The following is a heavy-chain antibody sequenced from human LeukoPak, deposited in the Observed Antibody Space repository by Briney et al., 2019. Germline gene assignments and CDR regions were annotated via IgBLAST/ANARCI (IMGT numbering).Heavy chain of an antibody. Sequence: GGSLRLSCAAAGFTFSSYAMHWVRPAPGKGLEWVAVISYDGSNKYYADSVKGRFTISRDNSKNTLYLQMNSLRAEDTAVYYCARGPDSSWYRGGFDYWGQGTLVTVSS. V-gene: IGHV3-30-3*01. CDR1: GFTFSSYA. CDR3: ARGPDSSWYRGGFDY. J-gene: IGHJ4*02. CDR2: ISYDGSNK. D-gene: IGHD6-13*01.